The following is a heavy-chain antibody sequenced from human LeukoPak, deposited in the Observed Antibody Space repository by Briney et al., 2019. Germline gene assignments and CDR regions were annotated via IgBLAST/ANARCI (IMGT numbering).Heavy chain of an antibody. CDR3: ARGFGDLDY. CDR1: GGSISSYY. D-gene: IGHD2-21*01. J-gene: IGHJ4*02. V-gene: IGHV4-59*01. Sequence: SETLSLTCTVSGGSISSYYWSWIRQPPGKGLEWIGYIYYSGSTNYNPSLKSRVTISVDTSKNQFSLKLSSVTAADTAVYYCARGFGDLDYWGQGTLVTVSS. CDR2: IYYSGST.